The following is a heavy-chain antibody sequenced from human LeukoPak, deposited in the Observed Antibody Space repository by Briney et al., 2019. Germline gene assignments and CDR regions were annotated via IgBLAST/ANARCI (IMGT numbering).Heavy chain of an antibody. D-gene: IGHD4-17*01. V-gene: IGHV3-53*01. CDR2: IYTGGST. CDR1: GFTVSDNY. Sequence: GGSLRLSCAASGFTVSDNYMSWVRQAPGKGLEWVSLIYTGGSTFYAESVKGRFTISRDNSKNTLYLQMNSLRAEDTAVYYCAGNVLSTVTNYYWGQGTLVTVSS. J-gene: IGHJ4*02. CDR3: AGNVLSTVTNYY.